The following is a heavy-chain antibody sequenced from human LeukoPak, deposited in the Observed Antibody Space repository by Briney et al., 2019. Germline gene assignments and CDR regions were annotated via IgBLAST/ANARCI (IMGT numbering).Heavy chain of an antibody. D-gene: IGHD6-13*01. CDR3: ARDAAKAQLAYFDY. J-gene: IGHJ4*02. Sequence: SESLSLSCTVSGGSISSSSYYWGWIRQPPGNGLEWFGSIYYSGSTYYNPSLKSRVTISVDTSKNQFSLKLSSVTAADTAVYYCARDAAKAQLAYFDYWGQGTLVTVSS. V-gene: IGHV4-39*07. CDR1: GGSISSSSYY. CDR2: IYYSGST.